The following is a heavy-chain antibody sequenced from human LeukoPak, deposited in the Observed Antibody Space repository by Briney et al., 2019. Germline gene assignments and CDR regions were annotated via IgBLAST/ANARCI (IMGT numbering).Heavy chain of an antibody. CDR2: SSYSGST. D-gene: IGHD1-26*01. CDR3: ARLTLVETSRGYGMDV. J-gene: IGHJ6*02. Sequence: SETLSLTCTVSGDSISHSSWSWLRQPPGKGLEWIGYSSYSGSTNFNPSLKSRVTISVDTSKNQVSLKLTSVTAADTAAYYRARLTLVETSRGYGMDVWGQGTSVAVSS. CDR1: GDSISHSS. V-gene: IGHV4-59*08.